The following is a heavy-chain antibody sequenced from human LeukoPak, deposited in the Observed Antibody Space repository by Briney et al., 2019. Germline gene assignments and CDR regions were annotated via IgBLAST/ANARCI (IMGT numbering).Heavy chain of an antibody. J-gene: IGHJ5*02. V-gene: IGHV5-51*01. Sequence: GESLKISCKGSGYSFTSFWIAWVRQLPGKGLEWMGIIYPGDSDTISSPSFQGQVTISADKSIDSAYLQWSTLKASDTAVYYCAIHNNYTGAIDPWGQGTLVTVSS. CDR3: AIHNNYTGAIDP. CDR2: IYPGDSDT. D-gene: IGHD1-20*01. CDR1: GYSFTSFW.